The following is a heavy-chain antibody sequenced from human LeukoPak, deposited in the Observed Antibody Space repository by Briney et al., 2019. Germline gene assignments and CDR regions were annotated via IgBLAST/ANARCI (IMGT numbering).Heavy chain of an antibody. CDR3: ARSQPDAFDI. CDR1: GGSISSSSYY. V-gene: IGHV4-39*01. Sequence: KPSETLSLTCTVSGGSISSSSYYCGWIRQPPGKGLEWIGSIYYSGSTYYNPSLKSRVTISVDTSKNQFSLKLSSVTAADTAVYYCARSQPDAFDIWGQGTMVTVSS. J-gene: IGHJ3*02. CDR2: IYYSGST.